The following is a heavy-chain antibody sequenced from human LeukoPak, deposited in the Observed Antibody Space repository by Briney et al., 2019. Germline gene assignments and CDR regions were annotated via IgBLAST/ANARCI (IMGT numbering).Heavy chain of an antibody. CDR2: IYHSGST. D-gene: IGHD3-16*01. J-gene: IGHJ3*02. Sequence: SQTLSLTCAVSGGSISSGGYSWSWIRQPPGKGLEWIGYIYHSGSTYYNPSLKSRVTISVDRSKNQFSLKLSSVTAADTAVYYCASGGNAFDIWAQGTMVTVSS. CDR3: ASGGNAFDI. CDR1: GGSISSGGYS. V-gene: IGHV4-30-2*01.